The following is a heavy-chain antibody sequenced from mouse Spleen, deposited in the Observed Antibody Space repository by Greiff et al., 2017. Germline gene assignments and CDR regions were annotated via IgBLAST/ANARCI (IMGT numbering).Heavy chain of an antibody. CDR3: ARTGGHYYAMDY. CDR1: GYTFTSYT. CDR2: INPSSGYT. Sequence: QVQLQQSGAELARPGASVKMSCKASGYTFTSYTMHWVKQRPGQGLEWIGYINPSSGYTKYNQKFKDKATLTADKSSSTAYMQLSSLTSEDSAVYYCARTGGHYYAMDYWGQGTSVTVSS. J-gene: IGHJ4*01. V-gene: IGHV1-4*01. D-gene: IGHD1-1*02.